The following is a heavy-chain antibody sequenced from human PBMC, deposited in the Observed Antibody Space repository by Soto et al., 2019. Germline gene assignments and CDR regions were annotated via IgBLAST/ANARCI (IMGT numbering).Heavy chain of an antibody. J-gene: IGHJ4*02. CDR1: GGTFSSYA. V-gene: IGHV1-69*13. D-gene: IGHD2-21*02. CDR2: IIPIFGTA. Sequence: GASVKVSCKASGGTFSSYAISWVRQAPGQGLEWMGGIIPIFGTANYAQKFQGRVTITADESTSTAYMELSSLRSEDTAVYYCARAYCGGDCSPFGSFFDYWGQGTLVTVSS. CDR3: ARAYCGGDCSPFGSFFDY.